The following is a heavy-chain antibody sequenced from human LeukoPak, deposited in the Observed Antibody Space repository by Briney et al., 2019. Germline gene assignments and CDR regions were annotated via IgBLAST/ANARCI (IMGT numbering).Heavy chain of an antibody. CDR3: AKWETVNGYFDL. Sequence: PGGSLRLSCAASGFIFDDYAMHWVRQASGKGLEWVFLISWNGASTFYADSVKGRFTISRDNSKNSLYLQMHSLRVEDTALYYCAKWETVNGYFDLWGRGTLVTVSS. CDR1: GFIFDDYA. D-gene: IGHD1-26*01. J-gene: IGHJ2*01. CDR2: ISWNGAST. V-gene: IGHV3-43D*04.